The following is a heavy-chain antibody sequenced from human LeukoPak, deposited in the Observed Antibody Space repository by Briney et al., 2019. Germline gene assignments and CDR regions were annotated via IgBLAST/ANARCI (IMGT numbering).Heavy chain of an antibody. Sequence: GGSLRLSCAASGFTVSTNYMTWVRQAPRKGLEWVSVLYSGGRTHYADSVKGRFTISRHNSKNTLYLQMNSLRAEDTAVYYCAKENYDILTGYVPFDYWGQGTLVTVSS. D-gene: IGHD3-9*01. J-gene: IGHJ4*02. V-gene: IGHV3-53*01. CDR3: AKENYDILTGYVPFDY. CDR1: GFTVSTNY. CDR2: LYSGGRT.